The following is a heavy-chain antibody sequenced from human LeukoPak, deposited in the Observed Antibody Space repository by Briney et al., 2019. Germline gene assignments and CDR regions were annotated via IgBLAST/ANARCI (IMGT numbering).Heavy chain of an antibody. J-gene: IGHJ4*02. V-gene: IGHV3-23*01. CDR1: GFTFSSYG. CDR2: ISGSGDST. Sequence: GGTLRLSCAASGFTFSSYGMSWVRQAPGKGLEWVSAISGSGDSTFYADSVKGRFTISRDNSKNTLYLQMNSLRAEDTALYYCAKAYPTTNQGYWGQGTLVTVSS. D-gene: IGHD4-11*01. CDR3: AKAYPTTNQGY.